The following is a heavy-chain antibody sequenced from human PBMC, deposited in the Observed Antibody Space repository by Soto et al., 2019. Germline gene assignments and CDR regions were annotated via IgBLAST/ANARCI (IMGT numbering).Heavy chain of an antibody. D-gene: IGHD2-15*01. CDR1: GGSISSGGYS. Sequence: SETLSRTCAVCGGSISSGGYSWSWIRQPPGKDLEWIGHMHHSGRTHYNPSLKSRVAISVDTSKNQFSLYLNSVTAADTAVYYCARWVEVSLDYFDSWGQGTPVTVSS. V-gene: IGHV4-30-2*05. CDR2: MHHSGRT. J-gene: IGHJ4*02. CDR3: ARWVEVSLDYFDS.